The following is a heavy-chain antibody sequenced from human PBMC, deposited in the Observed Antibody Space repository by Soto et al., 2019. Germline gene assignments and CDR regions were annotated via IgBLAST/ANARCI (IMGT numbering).Heavy chain of an antibody. CDR1: GGSISSGDYY. CDR3: ASTLFMYYFDY. Sequence: SETLSLTCTVSGGSISSGDYYWSWIRQPPGKGLEWIGYIYYSGSTYYNPSLKSRVTISVDTSKNQFSLKLSSVTAADTAVYYCASTLFMYYFDYWGQGTLVTVSS. V-gene: IGHV4-30-4*01. J-gene: IGHJ4*02. CDR2: IYYSGST. D-gene: IGHD2-21*01.